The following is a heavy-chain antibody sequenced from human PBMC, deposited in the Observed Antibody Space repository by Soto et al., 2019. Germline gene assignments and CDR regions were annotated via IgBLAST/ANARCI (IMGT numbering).Heavy chain of an antibody. CDR1: GFSFSSFW. CDR2: IKQDGSEK. Sequence: HPGGSLRLSCAASGFSFSSFWMTWVRQAPGKGLEWVANIKQDGSEKYYVDSVKGRFTISRDNAKNSLFLQMNSLRAEDTAVYYCARARSGPDYWGQGTLVTVSS. J-gene: IGHJ4*02. V-gene: IGHV3-7*03. D-gene: IGHD6-19*01. CDR3: ARARSGPDY.